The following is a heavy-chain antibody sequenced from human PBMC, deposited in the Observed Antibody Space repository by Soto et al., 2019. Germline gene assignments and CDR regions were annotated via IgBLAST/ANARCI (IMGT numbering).Heavy chain of an antibody. V-gene: IGHV1-18*01. CDR2: IGVHSGNT. CDR3: ARDTSPTRNFDY. CDR1: SYTSTTYG. D-gene: IGHD2-2*01. J-gene: IGHJ4*02. Sequence: ASVKVSCKASSYTSTTYGITWVRQAPGQGLEWMGWIGVHSGNTNYAQKFQGRVTITADKSTSTAYMELSSLRSEDTAVYYCARDTSPTRNFDYWGQGTLVTVSS.